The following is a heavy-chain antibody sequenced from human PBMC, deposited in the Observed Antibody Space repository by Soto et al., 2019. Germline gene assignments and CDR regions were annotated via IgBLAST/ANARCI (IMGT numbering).Heavy chain of an antibody. J-gene: IGHJ4*02. CDR1: GFTFRRYP. CDR3: ARVPNDSRRYSIDY. Sequence: PGGSLRLSCAASGFTFRRYPMTWIRQGPGQGLEWVSDISASSDFIYYADSVKGRFTISRDNAKNSLYLQMNSLRDEDTAVYYCARVPNDSRRYSIDYWGQGT. D-gene: IGHD3-22*01. V-gene: IGHV3-48*02. CDR2: ISASSDFI.